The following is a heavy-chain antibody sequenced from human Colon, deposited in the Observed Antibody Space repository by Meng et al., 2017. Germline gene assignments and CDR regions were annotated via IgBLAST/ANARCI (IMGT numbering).Heavy chain of an antibody. CDR1: GFTFSSYV. J-gene: IGHJ2*01. CDR2: ISSSGGLT. V-gene: IGHV3-23*01. D-gene: IGHD7-27*01. Sequence: EVQLLESGGGLVQPGGSLRLSCEATGFTFSSYVMSWVRQATGKGLEWVSCISSSGGLTYYADSVKGRFTISRDNSKITLYLQMNSLRAEDTAVYYCAKIGQVGNWYFDLWGRGTLVTVSS. CDR3: AKIGQVGNWYFDL.